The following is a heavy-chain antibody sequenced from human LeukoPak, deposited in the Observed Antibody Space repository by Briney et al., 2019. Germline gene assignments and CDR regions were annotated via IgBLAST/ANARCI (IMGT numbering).Heavy chain of an antibody. CDR1: GGSISSYY. D-gene: IGHD3-22*01. Sequence: SETLSLTCTVSGGSISSYYWSWIRQPPGKGLEWIGYIYYSGSTNYNPSLKSRVTISVDTSKNQFSLKLSSVTAADTAVYYCASHYYYDSSGLMDVWGKGTTVTVSS. J-gene: IGHJ6*04. CDR3: ASHYYYDSSGLMDV. V-gene: IGHV4-59*01. CDR2: IYYSGST.